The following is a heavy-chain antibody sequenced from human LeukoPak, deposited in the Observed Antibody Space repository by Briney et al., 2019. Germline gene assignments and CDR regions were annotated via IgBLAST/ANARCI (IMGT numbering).Heavy chain of an antibody. CDR2: IKSKTDGGTT. CDR3: AKVLSSSWVFDY. D-gene: IGHD6-13*01. CDR1: GFTFSNAW. J-gene: IGHJ4*02. Sequence: GGSLRLSCAASGFTFSNAWMSWVRQAPGKGLEWVGRIKSKTDGGTTDYAAPVKGRFTISRDDSKNTLYLQMNSLRAEDTAVYYCAKVLSSSWVFDYWGQGTLVTVSS. V-gene: IGHV3-15*01.